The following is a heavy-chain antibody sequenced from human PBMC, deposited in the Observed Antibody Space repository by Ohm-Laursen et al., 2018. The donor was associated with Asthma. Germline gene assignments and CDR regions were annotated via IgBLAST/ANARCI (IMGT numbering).Heavy chain of an antibody. J-gene: IGHJ3*02. Sequence: SLRLSCAASGFTFNSYGIHWVRQAPGKGLEWVAFITYVGSTKYYADSVQGRFTISRDNSKDTLYLQMNSLRADDTAVYYCAKDWGVPHYAFDIWGQGSLVTVSS. CDR2: ITYVGSTK. V-gene: IGHV3-30*18. D-gene: IGHD3-16*01. CDR3: AKDWGVPHYAFDI. CDR1: GFTFNSYG.